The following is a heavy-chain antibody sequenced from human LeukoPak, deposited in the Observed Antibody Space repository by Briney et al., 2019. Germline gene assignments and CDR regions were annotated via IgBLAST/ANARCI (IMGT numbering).Heavy chain of an antibody. V-gene: IGHV1-46*01. CDR2: INPSGGST. CDR3: ARDGEYQLLSYNWFDP. CDR1: GYTFTSYY. D-gene: IGHD2-2*01. Sequence: ASVKVSCKASGYTFTSYYMHWVRQAPGQGLEWMGIINPSGGSTSYAQKFQGRVTMTRDTSTSTVHMELSSLRSEDTAVYYCARDGEYQLLSYNWFDPWGQGTLVTVSS. J-gene: IGHJ5*02.